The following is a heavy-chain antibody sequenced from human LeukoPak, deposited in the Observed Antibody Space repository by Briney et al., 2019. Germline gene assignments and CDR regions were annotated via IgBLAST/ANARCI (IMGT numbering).Heavy chain of an antibody. Sequence: GGSLRLSCAASGFTFSSYSMNWVRQAPGKGLEWVSSISSSSSYIYYADSVKGRFTISRDNAKNSLYLQMNSLRAEDTAVYYCARDGDYYDGSGYRANFDYWGQGTLVTVSS. V-gene: IGHV3-21*01. J-gene: IGHJ4*02. CDR3: ARDGDYYDGSGYRANFDY. D-gene: IGHD3-22*01. CDR1: GFTFSSYS. CDR2: ISSSSSYI.